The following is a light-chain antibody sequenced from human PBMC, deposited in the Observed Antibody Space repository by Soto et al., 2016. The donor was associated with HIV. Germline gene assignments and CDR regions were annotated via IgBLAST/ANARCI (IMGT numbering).Light chain of an antibody. V-gene: IGLV3-1*01. CDR1: KLWEKY. J-gene: IGLJ2*01. CDR2: QDT. CDR3: QAWDSSTGV. Sequence: SYELTQPPSVSVSPGQTARITCSGDKLWEKYVSWYQQKPGQSPVLVIYQDTMRPSGIPARFSGSNSGNTATLTISGTQTMDEADYYCQAWDSSTGVFGGGTELTVL.